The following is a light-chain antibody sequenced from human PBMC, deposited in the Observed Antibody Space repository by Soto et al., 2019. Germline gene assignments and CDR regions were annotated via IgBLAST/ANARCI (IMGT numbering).Light chain of an antibody. CDR3: QQYGSSRALS. Sequence: EIVLTQSPGTLSLSPGERATLSCRASQSVSSSYLAWFHQKPGQAPRLLIYGASSRATGIPDRFTGSGSGTDFTLTISRLEPEDFAVYYCQQYGSSRALSFGGGTTVRSN. V-gene: IGKV3-20*01. CDR2: GAS. J-gene: IGKJ4*01. CDR1: QSVSSSY.